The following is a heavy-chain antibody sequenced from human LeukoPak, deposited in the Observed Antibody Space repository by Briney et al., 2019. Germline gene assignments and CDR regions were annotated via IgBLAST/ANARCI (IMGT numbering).Heavy chain of an antibody. Sequence: SETLSLTCAVYGGSISSYYWSWIRQPAGEGLEWIGRIYTSGSTNYNPSLKSRVTMSVDTSKNQFSLKLSSVTAADTAVYYCARGGPAGAEGGYYMDVWGKGTTVTVSS. D-gene: IGHD2-2*01. CDR2: IYTSGST. CDR1: GGSISSYY. V-gene: IGHV4-59*10. CDR3: ARGGPAGAEGGYYMDV. J-gene: IGHJ6*03.